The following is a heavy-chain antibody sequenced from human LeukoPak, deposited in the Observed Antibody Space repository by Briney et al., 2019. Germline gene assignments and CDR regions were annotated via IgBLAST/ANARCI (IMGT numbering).Heavy chain of an antibody. CDR3: ARDRSSGGSPPNWFDP. CDR2: ISSSSSTI. Sequence: PGGSLRLSCAASGFSFSTYTMNWVRQAPGKGLDWVSYISSSSSTIYYADSVKGRSTISRDNAKNSLYLQMNSLRAEDTAVYYCARDRSSGGSPPNWFDPWGEGTLVTVSS. J-gene: IGHJ5*02. D-gene: IGHD2-15*01. V-gene: IGHV3-48*04. CDR1: GFSFSTYT.